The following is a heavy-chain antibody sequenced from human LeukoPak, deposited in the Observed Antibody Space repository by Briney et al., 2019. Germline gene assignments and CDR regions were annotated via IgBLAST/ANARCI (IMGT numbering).Heavy chain of an antibody. V-gene: IGHV1-8*01. Sequence: ASVKVSCKASGYTFTSYDINWVRQATGQGLEWMGWMNPNSGNTGYAQKFQGRVTMTRNTSISTAYMELSSLRSEDTAVYYCARGMDYDFWSRYYFWFDPWRQGTLVTVSS. D-gene: IGHD3-3*01. CDR3: ARGMDYDFWSRYYFWFDP. CDR2: MNPNSGNT. J-gene: IGHJ5*02. CDR1: GYTFTSYD.